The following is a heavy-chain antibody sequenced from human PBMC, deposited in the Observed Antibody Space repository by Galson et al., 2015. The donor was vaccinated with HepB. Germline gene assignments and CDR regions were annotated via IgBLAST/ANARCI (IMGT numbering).Heavy chain of an antibody. CDR3: ARGRDREQWLVRGNDC. CDR2: INGNGLST. CDR1: GFVFDDFG. Sequence: SLRLSCAASGFVFDDFGMNWVRQAPGKGLEWVSNINGNGLSTGYVDSVKGRFTISRDNAKNSLFLQMNSLRAEDTAVYYCARGRDREQWLVRGNDCWGQGTLVTVSS. D-gene: IGHD6-19*01. J-gene: IGHJ4*02. V-gene: IGHV3-20*04.